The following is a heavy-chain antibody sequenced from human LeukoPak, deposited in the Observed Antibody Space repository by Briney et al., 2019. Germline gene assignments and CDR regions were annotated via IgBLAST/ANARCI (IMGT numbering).Heavy chain of an antibody. D-gene: IGHD2-15*01. J-gene: IGHJ4*02. Sequence: GGSLRLSCAASGFIFSSYSMNWVRQAPGKGLEWISFISSGSSTIFYADSVKGRFNISRDNVKNSLYLQMNCMRAEDTAVYYCARVHGGYPFDQWGQGTLVTVSS. CDR2: ISSGSSTI. V-gene: IGHV3-48*01. CDR3: ARVHGGYPFDQ. CDR1: GFIFSSYS.